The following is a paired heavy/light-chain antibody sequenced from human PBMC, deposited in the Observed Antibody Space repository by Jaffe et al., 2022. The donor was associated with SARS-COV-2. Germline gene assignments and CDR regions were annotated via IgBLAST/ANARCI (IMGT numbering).Light chain of an antibody. CDR2: DNT. Sequence: QSVLTQPPSVSGAPGQRVTISCTGSSSNIGAVYSVHWYQQLPGTAPKLLIYDNTNRPSGVPDRFSASKSGTSASLAITGLQAEDEADYYCQSYDDSLYVWVFGGGTKLTVL. V-gene: IGLV1-40*01. J-gene: IGLJ3*02. CDR3: QSYDDSLYVWV. CDR1: SSNIGAVYS.
Heavy chain of an antibody. CDR2: IRSKTDDGAP. Sequence: EVQLVESGGGLVNPGESLRLSCAASGFTFNKAWMSWVRQAPGKGLEWVGRIRSKTDDGAPDYAAPVKGRFTISRDDSKNTVYLQMNSLKTEDTAVYYCTTDRFHRSSGDRGSGPFDYWGQGTLVTVSS. CDR3: TTDRFHRSSGDRGSGPFDY. D-gene: IGHD3-10*01. V-gene: IGHV3-15*01. J-gene: IGHJ4*02. CDR1: GFTFNKAW.